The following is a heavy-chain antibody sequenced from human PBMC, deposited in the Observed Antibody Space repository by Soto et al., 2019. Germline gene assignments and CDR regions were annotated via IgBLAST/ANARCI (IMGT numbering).Heavy chain of an antibody. CDR1: GGSFSGYY. V-gene: IGHV4-34*01. CDR2: INHSGST. Sequence: SETLSLTCAVYGGSFSGYYWSWIRQPPWKGLEWIGEINHSGSTNYNPSLKSRVTISVDTSKNQFSLKLSSVTAADTAVYYCARRKHYDILRFDYWGQGTLVTVSS. J-gene: IGHJ4*02. CDR3: ARRKHYDILRFDY. D-gene: IGHD3-9*01.